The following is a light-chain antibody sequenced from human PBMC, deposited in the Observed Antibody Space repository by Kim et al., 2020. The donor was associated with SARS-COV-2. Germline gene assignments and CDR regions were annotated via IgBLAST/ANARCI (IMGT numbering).Light chain of an antibody. CDR3: QQYNNWPPPWT. V-gene: IGKV3-15*01. J-gene: IGKJ1*01. CDR1: QSVSSN. CDR2: GAF. Sequence: EIVMTQSPATMSASLGDRATLSCRASQSVSSNLAWYQQKPGQAPRLLIYGAFTRATGIPARFSGSGSGTEFTLTISSLQSEDFAVYYCQQYNNWPPPWTFGQGTKVDIK.